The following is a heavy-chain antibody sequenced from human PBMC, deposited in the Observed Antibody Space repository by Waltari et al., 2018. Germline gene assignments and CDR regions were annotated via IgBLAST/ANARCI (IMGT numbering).Heavy chain of an antibody. CDR2: INPNSGGT. Sequence: QVQLVQSGAEVKKPGASVKVSCKASGYTFTGYYMHWVRQAPGQGLEWMGRINPNSGGTNYAQKFQGRVTMTRDTSISTAYMELSRLRSDDTAVYYCARRSGYYYGSGSIDYWGQGTLVTVSS. J-gene: IGHJ4*02. D-gene: IGHD3-10*01. V-gene: IGHV1-2*06. CDR1: GYTFTGYY. CDR3: ARRSGYYYGSGSIDY.